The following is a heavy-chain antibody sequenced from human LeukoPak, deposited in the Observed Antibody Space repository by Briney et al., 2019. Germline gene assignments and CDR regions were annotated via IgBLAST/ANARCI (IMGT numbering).Heavy chain of an antibody. CDR1: GYTFTSYD. V-gene: IGHV1-8*03. CDR2: MNPNSGNT. D-gene: IGHD3-3*01. J-gene: IGHJ3*02. Sequence: ASVKVSCKASGYTFTSYDINWVRQATGQGLEWMGWMNPNSGNTGYAQKFQGRVTITRNTSISTAYMELSSLRSEDTAVYYCARTFNFGVVIRGTRNAFDIWGQGTMVTVSS. CDR3: ARTFNFGVVIRGTRNAFDI.